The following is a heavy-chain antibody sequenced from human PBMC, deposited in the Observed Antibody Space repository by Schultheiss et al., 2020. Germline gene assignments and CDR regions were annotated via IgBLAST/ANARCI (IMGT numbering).Heavy chain of an antibody. CDR2: ISGSGGST. CDR1: GFTFSSYA. CDR3: VKDRSYDFWSGYSNWFDP. D-gene: IGHD3-3*01. J-gene: IGHJ5*02. Sequence: GESLKISCAASGFTFSSYAMSWVRQAPGKGLEWVSAISGSGGSTYYADSVKGRFTISRDNSKNTLYLQMSSLRAEDTAVYYCVKDRSYDFWSGYSNWFDPWGEGALVTGSS. V-gene: IGHV3-23*01.